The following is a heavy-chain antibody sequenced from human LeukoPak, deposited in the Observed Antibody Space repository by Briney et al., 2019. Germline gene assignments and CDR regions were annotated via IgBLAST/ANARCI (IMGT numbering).Heavy chain of an antibody. CDR3: AKYRG. D-gene: IGHD2-2*02. CDR1: GFTFSRYW. Sequence: PGGSLRLSCAGSGFTFSRYWMSWVRQAPGKGLEWVANIKEDGSEKYHVDSVEGRFTISRDNAKNSLYLQMNSLRAEDTAIYYCAKYRGWGQGTLVTVSS. CDR2: IKEDGSEK. J-gene: IGHJ4*02. V-gene: IGHV3-7*01.